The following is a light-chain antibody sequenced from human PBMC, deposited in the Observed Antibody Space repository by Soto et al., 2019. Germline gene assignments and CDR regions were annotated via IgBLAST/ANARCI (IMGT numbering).Light chain of an antibody. CDR2: DVG. CDR3: ISYTSSSTLV. Sequence: QSALTQPASVSGSPGQSITISCSGTSSDVGGYNYVSWYQQHPGKAPKLLIYDVGSRPSGVSNRFSGSKSGNTASLTISGLQAEDEADYYCISYTSSSTLVFGGGTKLTVL. J-gene: IGLJ2*01. CDR1: SSDVGGYNY. V-gene: IGLV2-14*01.